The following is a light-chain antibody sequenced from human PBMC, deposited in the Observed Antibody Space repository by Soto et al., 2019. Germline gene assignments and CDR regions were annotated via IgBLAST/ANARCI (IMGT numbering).Light chain of an antibody. V-gene: IGKV3-20*01. CDR2: SAS. CDR1: QNVNNNF. J-gene: IGKJ1*01. CDR3: QQDGSSKT. Sequence: NVLTQSPGTLSLSPGERATLSCRASQNVNNNFLAWYQQKPGQAPRLLIYSASSRATGIPDRFSGSGSGTDFTLTISRLEPEDYAVYYCQQDGSSKTFGQGTKVEIK.